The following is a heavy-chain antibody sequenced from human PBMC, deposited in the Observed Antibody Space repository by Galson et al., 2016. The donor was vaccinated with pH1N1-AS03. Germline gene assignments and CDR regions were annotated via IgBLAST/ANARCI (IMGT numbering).Heavy chain of an antibody. V-gene: IGHV3-48*02. CDR3: ARGLYSSGWYLGY. D-gene: IGHD6-19*01. CDR1: GFTFSNYT. CDR2: ISSSSRAI. Sequence: SLRLSCAASGFTFSNYTINWVRLAPGKGLEWISYISSSSRAIYYADSVKGRFTISRDNANNALYLQMNSLRDEDTAIYYCARGLYSSGWYLGYWGQGTLVTVSS. J-gene: IGHJ4*02.